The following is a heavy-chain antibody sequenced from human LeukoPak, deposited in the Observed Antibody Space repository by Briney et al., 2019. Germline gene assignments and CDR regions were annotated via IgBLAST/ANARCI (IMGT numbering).Heavy chain of an antibody. CDR3: AKDLPYWGCDY. J-gene: IGHJ4*02. CDR2: IGNSVSNT. V-gene: IGHV3-23*01. Sequence: GGFLRLSCAASGFTFSSNAMSWVRQAPGKGLEWVSGIGNSVSNTYYADSVKGRFTISKDNSKNTLYLQMNSLRAKDTAVYYCAKDLPYWGCDYWGQGTLVTVSS. D-gene: IGHD7-27*01. CDR1: GFTFSSNA.